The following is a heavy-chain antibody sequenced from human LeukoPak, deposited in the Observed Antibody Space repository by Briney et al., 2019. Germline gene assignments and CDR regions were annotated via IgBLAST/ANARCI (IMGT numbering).Heavy chain of an antibody. D-gene: IGHD6-19*01. CDR1: GFIFSQYS. J-gene: IGHJ4*02. CDR3: ARVRDHGWSDY. V-gene: IGHV4-59*13. Sequence: GSLRLSCAASGFIFSQYSINWVRQAPGKGLEWIGYIYYSGTTKYNPSLKSRVTMSVDTSKNQFSLKLSSVTSADTAVYFCARVRDHGWSDYWGQGTMVTVSS. CDR2: IYYSGTT.